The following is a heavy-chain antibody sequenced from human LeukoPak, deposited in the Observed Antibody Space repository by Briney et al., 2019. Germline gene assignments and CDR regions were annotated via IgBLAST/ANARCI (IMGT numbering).Heavy chain of an antibody. V-gene: IGHV4-4*02. Sequence: PSGTLSLTCAVSGGSISSSNWWSWVRQPPGKGLEWIGEIYHSGSTNYNPSLKSRVTISVDKSKNQFSLKLSSVTAADTAVYYCARYVIGLEGIILRDYWGQGTLVTVSS. CDR1: GGSISSSNW. CDR2: IYHSGST. CDR3: ARYVIGLEGIILRDY. J-gene: IGHJ4*02. D-gene: IGHD2-21*01.